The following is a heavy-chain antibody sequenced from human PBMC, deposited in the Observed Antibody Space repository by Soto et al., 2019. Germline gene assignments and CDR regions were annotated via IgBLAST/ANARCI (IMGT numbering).Heavy chain of an antibody. CDR2: ISGSGGST. J-gene: IGHJ5*02. CDR1: GFTFSSYA. CDR3: AKAAAAGSNWFDP. V-gene: IGHV3-23*01. Sequence: GGSLRLSCAVSGFTFSSYAMSWVRQAPGKGLEWVSGISGSGGSTYSADSVKGRFTISRDNSKNTLYLQMNSLRAEDTAVYYCAKAAAAGSNWFDPWGQGTLVTVSS. D-gene: IGHD6-13*01.